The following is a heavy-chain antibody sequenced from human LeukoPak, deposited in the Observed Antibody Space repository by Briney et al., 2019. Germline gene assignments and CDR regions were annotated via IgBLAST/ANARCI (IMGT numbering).Heavy chain of an antibody. CDR1: GFTFSSYD. V-gene: IGHV3-13*01. J-gene: IGHJ4*02. Sequence: GGSLRLSCAASGFTFSSYDMHWVRQVAGKGLEWVSAIDTAGDTYYLGSVKGRFTISRENAKNSLYLQMNSLGAGDTAVYYCARSGNRDGYNFDYFDYWGQGTLVTVSS. CDR2: IDTAGDT. D-gene: IGHD5-24*01. CDR3: ARSGNRDGYNFDYFDY.